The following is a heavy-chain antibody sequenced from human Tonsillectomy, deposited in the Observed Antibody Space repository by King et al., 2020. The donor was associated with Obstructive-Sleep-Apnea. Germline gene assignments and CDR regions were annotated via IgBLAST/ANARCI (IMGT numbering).Heavy chain of an antibody. CDR3: AILGYYDILTGYYKEDDAFDI. Sequence: LQLQESGPGLVKPSETLSLTCTVSGGSISSSSYYWGWIRQPPGKGLEWIGSIYYSGSTYYNPSLKSRVTISVDTSKNHFSLKLSSVTAADTAVYYCAILGYYDILTGYYKEDDAFDIWGQGTMVTVSS. D-gene: IGHD3-9*01. CDR2: IYYSGST. CDR1: GGSISSSSYY. J-gene: IGHJ3*02. V-gene: IGHV4-39*01.